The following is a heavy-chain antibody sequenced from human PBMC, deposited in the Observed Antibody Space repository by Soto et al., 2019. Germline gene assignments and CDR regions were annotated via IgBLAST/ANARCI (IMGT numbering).Heavy chain of an antibody. CDR3: ARGLHSLFDY. D-gene: IGHD2-21*01. J-gene: IGHJ4*02. CDR2: IWYDGNNK. Sequence: PGGSLRLSCAASGFAFSNYGMRWGRQAPGKGLEWVAVIWYDGNNKYYADSVKGRFTISRDNSNNTLYVQMTSLRAEDTAVYYCARGLHSLFDYWGQGTLVTVSS. V-gene: IGHV3-33*01. CDR1: GFAFSNYG.